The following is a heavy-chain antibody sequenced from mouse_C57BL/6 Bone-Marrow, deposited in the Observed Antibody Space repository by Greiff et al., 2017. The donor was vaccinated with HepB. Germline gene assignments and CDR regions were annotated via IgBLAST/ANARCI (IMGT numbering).Heavy chain of an antibody. CDR2: INPSSGYT. CDR1: GYTFTSYW. Sequence: QVQLKESGAELAKPGASVKLSCKASGYTFTSYWMHWVKQRPGQGLDWIGYINPSSGYTKYNQKFKDKATLTVDKSSSTAYMQLSSLTYEDSAVYYCARLGFAYWGQGTLVTVSA. J-gene: IGHJ3*01. CDR3: ARLGFAY. V-gene: IGHV1-7*01.